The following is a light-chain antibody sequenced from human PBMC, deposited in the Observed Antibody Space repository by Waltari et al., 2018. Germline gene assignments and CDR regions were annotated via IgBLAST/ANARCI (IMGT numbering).Light chain of an antibody. CDR1: QTISGSW. J-gene: IGKJ4*01. CDR2: GAS. CDR3: QQYDGSSVT. V-gene: IGKV3-20*01. Sequence: EIVLTQSPGSLSLSPGERATLSCRASQTISGSWLTRYQQKPVQAPRLLIYGASSRATAIPDRCSGSGSGTDFTLTISRLEPEDFAVYYCQQYDGSSVTFGGGTKVEIK.